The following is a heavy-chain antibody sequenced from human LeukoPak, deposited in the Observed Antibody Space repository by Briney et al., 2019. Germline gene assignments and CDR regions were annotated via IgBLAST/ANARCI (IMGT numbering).Heavy chain of an antibody. CDR3: ARDEEVRGVIYDY. D-gene: IGHD3-10*01. V-gene: IGHV4-59*12. J-gene: IGHJ4*02. CDR2: IYYSGST. CDR1: GGSISSYY. Sequence: PSETLSLTCTVSGGSISSYYWSWIRQPPGKGLEWIGYIYYSGSTNYNPSLKSRVTISVDTSKNQFSLKLSSVTAADTAVYYCARDEEVRGVIYDYWGQGTLVTVSS.